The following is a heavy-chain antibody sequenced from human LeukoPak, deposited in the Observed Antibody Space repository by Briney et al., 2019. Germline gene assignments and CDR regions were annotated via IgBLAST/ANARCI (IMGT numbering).Heavy chain of an antibody. CDR1: GYTFSGYE. CDR2: INPDSGDT. V-gene: IGHV1-2*02. Sequence: SSVKVSCKASGYTFSGYEMHWVRQVPGQGLEPMGWINPDSGDTNYAREFQGRITMTRDTSINTVYVELSGLRSDDTAVYYCARDRSIYCSGGRCEIDPWGQGTLVIVSS. J-gene: IGHJ5*02. CDR3: ARDRSIYCSGGRCEIDP. D-gene: IGHD2-15*01.